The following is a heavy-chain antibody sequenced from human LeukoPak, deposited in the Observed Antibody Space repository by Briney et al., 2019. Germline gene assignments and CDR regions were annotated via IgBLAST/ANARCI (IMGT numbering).Heavy chain of an antibody. J-gene: IGHJ4*02. D-gene: IGHD6-19*01. CDR1: GFTFSSYA. V-gene: IGHV3-23*01. CDR2: ISGSGGST. Sequence: GGSLRLSCAASGFTFSSYAMSWVRQAPGKGLEWVSAISGSGGSTYYADSVKGRFTISRDNSKNTLYLQMNSLRAEDTAVYYCAKMTSGWYDPIIFDYWGQGTLVTVSS. CDR3: AKMTSGWYDPIIFDY.